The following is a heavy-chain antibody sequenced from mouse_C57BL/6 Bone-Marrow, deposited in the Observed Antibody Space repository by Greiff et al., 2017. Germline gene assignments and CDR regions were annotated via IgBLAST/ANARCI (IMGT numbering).Heavy chain of an antibody. CDR2: IYPRSGNT. Sequence: VQLQQSGAELARPGASVKLSCKASGYTFTSYGISWVKQRTGQGLEWIGEIYPRSGNTYYNEKFKGKATLTADKSSSTAYMELRSLTSEDSAVYFCASLYYYGSSYGYFDCWGQGTTLTVSS. CDR1: GYTFTSYG. D-gene: IGHD1-1*01. V-gene: IGHV1-81*01. CDR3: ASLYYYGSSYGYFDC. J-gene: IGHJ2*01.